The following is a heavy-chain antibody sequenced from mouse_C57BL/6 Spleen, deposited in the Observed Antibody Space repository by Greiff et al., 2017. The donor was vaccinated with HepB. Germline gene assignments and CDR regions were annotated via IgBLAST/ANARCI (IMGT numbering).Heavy chain of an antibody. J-gene: IGHJ1*03. CDR3: ARRMPWPSNWYFDV. CDR1: GYTFTSYW. CDR2: IHPNSGST. V-gene: IGHV1-64*01. Sequence: VQLQQSGAELVKPGASVKLSCKASGYTFTSYWMHWVKQRPGQGLEWIGMIHPNSGSTNYNEKFKSKATLTVDKSSSTAYMQLSSLTSEDSAVYYCARRMPWPSNWYFDVWGTGTTVTVSS.